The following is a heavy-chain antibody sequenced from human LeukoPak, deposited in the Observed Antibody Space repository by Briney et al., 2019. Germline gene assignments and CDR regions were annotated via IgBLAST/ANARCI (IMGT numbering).Heavy chain of an antibody. J-gene: IGHJ6*02. CDR1: GFTFSTYW. Sequence: GGSLRLSCAASGFTFSTYWIHWVRQAPGKGLVWVSHINGDGSSTSYADSVKGRFAISRNNAKNTLYLQMNSLRVEDTALYYCATTYPSPGIYYYGMDVWGQGTTVTVSS. V-gene: IGHV3-74*01. CDR3: ATTYPSPGIYYYGMDV. CDR2: INGDGSST. D-gene: IGHD2/OR15-2a*01.